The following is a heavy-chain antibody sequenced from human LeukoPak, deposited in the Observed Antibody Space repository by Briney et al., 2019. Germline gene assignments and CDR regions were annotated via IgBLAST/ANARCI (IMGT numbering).Heavy chain of an antibody. CDR1: GFTFSSYA. J-gene: IGHJ5*02. D-gene: IGHD3-10*01. CDR3: AKDRVAWFGESPRTGRRENWFDP. Sequence: LSGGSLRLSCAASGFTFSSYAMSWVRQAPGKGLEWVSAISGSGGSTYYADSVKGRFTISRDNSKNTLYLQMNSLRAEDTAVYYCAKDRVAWFGESPRTGRRENWFDPWGQGTLVTVSS. V-gene: IGHV3-23*01. CDR2: ISGSGGST.